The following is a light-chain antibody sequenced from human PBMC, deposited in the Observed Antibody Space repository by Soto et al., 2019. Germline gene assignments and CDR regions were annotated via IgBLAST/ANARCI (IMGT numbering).Light chain of an antibody. CDR3: QQYNYYSYGE. CDR1: QSISRW. J-gene: IGKJ1*01. Sequence: DLKMTQSPSTLAASVGDRVIITCRASQSISRWLAWYQQKPGKAPKLLIYDASLLQSGVPSRFSGSGSGTEFTLTISSLQPDDFATYYCQQYNYYSYGEFGQGTNVEIK. V-gene: IGKV1-5*01. CDR2: DAS.